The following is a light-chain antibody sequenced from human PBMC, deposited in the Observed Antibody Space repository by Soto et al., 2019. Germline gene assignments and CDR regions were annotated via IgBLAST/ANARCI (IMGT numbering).Light chain of an antibody. Sequence: DIQMTQSPSTLSGSVGDRVTITCRASQTISSWLAWYQQKPGKAPKLLIYKASTLKSGVPSRFSGSGSGTEFTLTISSLQSEDFAVYYCQQYNNWPPTFGQGTRLQNK. CDR3: QQYNNWPPT. CDR2: KAS. CDR1: QTISSW. J-gene: IGKJ5*01. V-gene: IGKV1-5*03.